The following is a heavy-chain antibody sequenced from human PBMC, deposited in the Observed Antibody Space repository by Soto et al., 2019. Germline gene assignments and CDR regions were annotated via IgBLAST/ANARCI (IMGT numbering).Heavy chain of an antibody. D-gene: IGHD6-25*01. Sequence: QVRLQESGPGLVKPSQTLSLTCTVSGGSVSSGAFYWNWIRQPPGKGLEWIGYMYNEGRTEYNPSLKRRVSIAVDTPKNHFTLKVMSVTVADTAVYYCTREAGYWGQGILVTVSS. V-gene: IGHV4-31*03. CDR2: MYNEGRT. J-gene: IGHJ4*02. CDR1: GGSVSSGAFY. CDR3: TREAGY.